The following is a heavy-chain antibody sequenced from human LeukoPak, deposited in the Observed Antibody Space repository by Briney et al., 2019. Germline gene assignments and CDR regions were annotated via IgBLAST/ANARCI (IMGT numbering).Heavy chain of an antibody. CDR2: ISYDGSNK. V-gene: IGHV3-30-3*01. CDR1: GFTFSSYA. CDR3: ARDSRVDY. Sequence: GRSLRLSCAASGFTFSSYAMHWVRQAPGKGLEWVAVISYDGSNKYYADSVKGRFTISRDNSKNTLYLQMNSLRAEDTAVYYCARDSRVDYWGQGTLVTVSS. J-gene: IGHJ4*02.